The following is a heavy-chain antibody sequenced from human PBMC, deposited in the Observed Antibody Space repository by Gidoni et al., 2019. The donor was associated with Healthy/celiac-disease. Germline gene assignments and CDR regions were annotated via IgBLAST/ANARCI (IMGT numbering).Heavy chain of an antibody. Sequence: QVQLAESGGGVVQPRRSRRLSCAGAGATFSSYGMPWVRQAPGKGLEWLAVLWYAGSNSYSADSVKGRFTISRDNSTNTLYLQMHSLGAEDTAVYYCARDKAVAGLFDYWGQGTLVTVSS. CDR2: LWYAGSNS. CDR3: ARDKAVAGLFDY. J-gene: IGHJ4*02. D-gene: IGHD6-19*01. CDR1: GATFSSYG. V-gene: IGHV3-33*01.